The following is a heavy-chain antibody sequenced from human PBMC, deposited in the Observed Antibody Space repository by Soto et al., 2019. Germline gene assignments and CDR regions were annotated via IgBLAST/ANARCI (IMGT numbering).Heavy chain of an antibody. V-gene: IGHV1-46*01. CDR2: INPSGGST. J-gene: IGHJ4*02. D-gene: IGHD6-25*01. Sequence: ASVKVSCKASGYTFTSYYMHWVRQAPGQGLEWMGIINPSGGSTSYAQKFQGRVTMTRDTSTSTVYMELSSLRSEDTAVYYCASLPDSSVLHPPFDYWGQGTLVTVSS. CDR3: ASLPDSSVLHPPFDY. CDR1: GYTFTSYY.